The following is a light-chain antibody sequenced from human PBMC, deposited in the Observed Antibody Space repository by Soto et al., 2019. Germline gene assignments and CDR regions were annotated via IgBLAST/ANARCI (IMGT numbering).Light chain of an antibody. Sequence: EIVMTQSPATLSVSPVERATLSCRASQSVSSNLAWYQQKPGQAPRLLIYGASTRATGIPARFSGSGSGTDFTLTISRLEPEDFAVYYCQQYGSSPPKTFGQGTKVDI. CDR1: QSVSSN. V-gene: IGKV3-15*01. CDR3: QQYGSSPPKT. CDR2: GAS. J-gene: IGKJ1*01.